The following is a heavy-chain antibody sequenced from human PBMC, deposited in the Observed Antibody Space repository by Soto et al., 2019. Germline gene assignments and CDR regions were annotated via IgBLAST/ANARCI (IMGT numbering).Heavy chain of an antibody. J-gene: IGHJ4*02. V-gene: IGHV3-23*01. D-gene: IGHD1-7*01. Sequence: GGALRLSCATSGLTFSNYAMSWVRQAPGGGLEWVSSMSGSSSTTYYADSVRGRFTISRDRSKNTLYLQMSSLRAEDTALYYCAKNQERELPRVIDFWGQGTLVTVSS. CDR2: MSGSSSTT. CDR1: GLTFSNYA. CDR3: AKNQERELPRVIDF.